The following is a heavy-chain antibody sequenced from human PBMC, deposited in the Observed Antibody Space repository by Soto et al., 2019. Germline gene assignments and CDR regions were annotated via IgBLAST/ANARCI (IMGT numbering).Heavy chain of an antibody. CDR3: ARGRVAAGYLWFDP. Sequence: KPSETLSLTCTVSGGSISSGGYYWSWIRQHPGKGLEWIGYIYYSGSTYYNPSLKSRVTISVDTSKNQFSLKLSSVTAADTAVYYCARGRVAAGYLWFDPWGQGTLVTVSS. D-gene: IGHD6-13*01. CDR1: GGSISSGGYY. V-gene: IGHV4-31*03. J-gene: IGHJ5*02. CDR2: IYYSGST.